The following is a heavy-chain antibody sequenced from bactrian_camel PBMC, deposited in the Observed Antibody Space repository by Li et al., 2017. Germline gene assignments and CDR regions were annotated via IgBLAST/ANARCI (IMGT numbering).Heavy chain of an antibody. J-gene: IGHJ4*01. CDR2: IYTGGGRT. CDR1: GWLYVSDC. V-gene: IGHV3S54*01. Sequence: HVQLVESGGGSVQAGGSLRLSCAARGWLYVSDCMGWFRQAPGKEREGVAAIYTGGGRTYYADSMKGRFIISQDLAKKTLYLQMNCVNPEDTAMYYCAADLAPVGWRPSSLSTCRYYYQGHGTQVTVS. D-gene: IGHD3*01.